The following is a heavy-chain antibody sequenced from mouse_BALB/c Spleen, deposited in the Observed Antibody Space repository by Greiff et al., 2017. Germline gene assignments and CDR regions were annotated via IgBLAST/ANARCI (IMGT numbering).Heavy chain of an antibody. CDR2: ISSGGSYT. J-gene: IGHJ4*01. CDR1: GFTFSSYS. D-gene: IGHD3-1*01. CDR3: AILGAMDY. V-gene: IGHV5-9-4*01. Sequence: EVMLVESGGGLVKPGGSLKLSCAASGFTFSSYSMSWVRQSPEKRLEWVAEISSGGSYTYYPDTVTGRFTISRDNATNTLYLEMSSLRSEDTAMYYCAILGAMDYWGQGTSVTVSS.